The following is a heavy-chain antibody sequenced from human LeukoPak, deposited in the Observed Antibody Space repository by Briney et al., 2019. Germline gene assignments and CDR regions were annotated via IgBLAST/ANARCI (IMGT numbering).Heavy chain of an antibody. J-gene: IGHJ6*02. CDR3: ARVGWLDSPYYYYGMDV. D-gene: IGHD5-12*01. CDR2: IYYSGST. V-gene: IGHV4-31*03. CDR1: GGSISSGGYY. Sequence: SETLSLTCTVSGGSISSGGYYWSWIRQHPGKGLEWIGYIYYSGSTYYNPSLKSRVTISVDTSKNQFSLKLSSVTAADTAVYYCARVGWLDSPYYYYGMDVWGQGTTVTVSS.